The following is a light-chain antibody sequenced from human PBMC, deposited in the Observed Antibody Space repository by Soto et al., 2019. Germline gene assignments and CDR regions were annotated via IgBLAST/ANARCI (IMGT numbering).Light chain of an antibody. J-gene: IGLJ1*01. V-gene: IGLV2-8*01. CDR1: SSDVGGYNY. CDR2: EVN. Sequence: QSVLTQPPSASGSPGQSVAISCTGTSSDVGGYNYVSWYQQHPGKAPKLMIYEVNKRPSGVPDRFSGSKSGNTASLTVSGLQAEDEADYYCCAYVGARTYVFGTGNKVTVL. CDR3: CAYVGARTYV.